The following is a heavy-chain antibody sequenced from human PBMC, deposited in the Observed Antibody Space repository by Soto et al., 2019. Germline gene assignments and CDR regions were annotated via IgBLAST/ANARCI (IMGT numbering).Heavy chain of an antibody. CDR1: GFTFDDYA. V-gene: IGHV3-9*01. D-gene: IGHD3-10*01. J-gene: IGHJ4*02. CDR3: ANRPLYGSGLDC. Sequence: EVQLVESGGGLVQPGGSLRLSCAASGFTFDDYAIHWVRQAPGKGLEWVSGISWNGAATGYVDSVKGRFSISRDNTKNTLYLQMDRLRSEDTAVYYCANRPLYGSGLDCWGQGTLVTVSS. CDR2: ISWNGAAT.